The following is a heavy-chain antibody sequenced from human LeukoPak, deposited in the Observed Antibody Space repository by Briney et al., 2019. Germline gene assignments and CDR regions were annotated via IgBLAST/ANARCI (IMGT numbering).Heavy chain of an antibody. J-gene: IGHJ4*02. CDR2: INHSGST. Sequence: SETLSLTCAVYGGSFSGYYWSWIRQPPGKGLEWIGEINHSGSTNYTPSLKSRVTISVDTSKNQFSLKLSSVTAADTAVYYCARRAYDSSGYWYWGQGTLVTVSS. CDR1: GGSFSGYY. D-gene: IGHD3-22*01. V-gene: IGHV4-34*01. CDR3: ARRAYDSSGYWY.